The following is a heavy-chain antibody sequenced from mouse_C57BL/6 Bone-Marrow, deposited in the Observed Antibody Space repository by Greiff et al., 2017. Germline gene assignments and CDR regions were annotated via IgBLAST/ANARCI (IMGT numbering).Heavy chain of an antibody. D-gene: IGHD2-3*01. Sequence: EVKLVESGGDLVKPGGSLKLSCAASGFTFSSYGMSWVRQTPDKRLEWVATISSGGSDTYYPDSVKGRFTISRDNAKNTLYLQMSSLKSEDTAMYYCARRWLLQFAYWGQGTLVTVSA. CDR1: GFTFSSYG. V-gene: IGHV5-6*02. CDR3: ARRWLLQFAY. J-gene: IGHJ3*01. CDR2: ISSGGSDT.